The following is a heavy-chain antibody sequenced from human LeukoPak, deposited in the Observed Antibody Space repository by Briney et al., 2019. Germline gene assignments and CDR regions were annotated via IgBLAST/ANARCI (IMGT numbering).Heavy chain of an antibody. CDR3: AREESGSP. Sequence: GGSLRLSCAASGFTFSRYWMTWVRQAPGKGLEWVANIKQDGSDKYYVDSVKGRFTTSRDNAKNSLYLQMNSLRAEDTAVYYCAREESGSPWGQGTLVTVSS. J-gene: IGHJ5*02. CDR2: IKQDGSDK. CDR1: GFTFSRYW. D-gene: IGHD1-26*01. V-gene: IGHV3-7*05.